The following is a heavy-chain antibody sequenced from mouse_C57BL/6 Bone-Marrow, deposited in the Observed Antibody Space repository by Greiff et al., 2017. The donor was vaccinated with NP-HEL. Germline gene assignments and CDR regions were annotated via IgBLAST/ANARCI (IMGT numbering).Heavy chain of an antibody. V-gene: IGHV1-52*01. CDR3: ARLGWYFDV. CDR2: IDPSDSDT. J-gene: IGHJ1*01. CDR1: GYTFTSYW. Sequence: VQLQQPGAELVRPGSSVKLSCKASGYTFTSYWMHWVKQRPVQGLEWIGNIDPSDSDTHYNQKFKDKATLTVDKSSSTAYMQLSSLTSEDSAVYYCARLGWYFDVWGQGTTVTVSA.